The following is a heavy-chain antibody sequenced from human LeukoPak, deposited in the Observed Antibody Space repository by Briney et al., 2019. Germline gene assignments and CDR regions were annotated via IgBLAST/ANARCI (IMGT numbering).Heavy chain of an antibody. CDR1: GFTFDDYA. Sequence: GGSLRLSCAASGFTFDDYAMHWVRQAPGKGLEWVSGISWNSGSIGYADSVKGRFTISRDNAKNSLYLQMNSLRAEDTALYYCARDLSDAGIANWFDPWGQGTLVTVSS. V-gene: IGHV3-9*01. J-gene: IGHJ5*02. D-gene: IGHD6-13*01. CDR2: ISWNSGSI. CDR3: ARDLSDAGIANWFDP.